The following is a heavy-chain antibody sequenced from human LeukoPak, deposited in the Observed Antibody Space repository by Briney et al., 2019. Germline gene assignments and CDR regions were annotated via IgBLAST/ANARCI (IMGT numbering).Heavy chain of an antibody. D-gene: IGHD4-17*01. CDR3: ARGPLGDEFADAFDI. V-gene: IGHV4-59*01. Sequence: PSETLSLTCTVSGGSISSYYWSWIRRPPGKGLEWIGYIYYSGSTNYNPSLTSRVTISVDTSKNQFSLKLSSVTAADTAVYYCARGPLGDEFADAFDIWGQGTMVTVSS. CDR2: IYYSGST. CDR1: GGSISSYY. J-gene: IGHJ3*02.